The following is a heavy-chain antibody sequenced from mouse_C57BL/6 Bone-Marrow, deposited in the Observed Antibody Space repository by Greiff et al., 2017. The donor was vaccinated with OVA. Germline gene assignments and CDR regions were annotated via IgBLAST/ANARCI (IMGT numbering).Heavy chain of an antibody. CDR3: ARGGY. V-gene: IGHV5-6*01. Sequence: EVKLLESGGDLVKPGGSLKLSCAASGFTFSSYGMSWVRQTPDQRLEWVATISSGGSYTYYPDSVKGRFTISRDNAKNTLYQQMSSLKSEDTAMYYCARGGYWGQGTTLTVSS. CDR1: GFTFSSYG. CDR2: ISSGGSYT. J-gene: IGHJ2*01.